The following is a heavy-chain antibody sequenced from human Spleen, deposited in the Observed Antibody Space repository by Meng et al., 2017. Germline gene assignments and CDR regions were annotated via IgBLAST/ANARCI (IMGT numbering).Heavy chain of an antibody. CDR1: GYTFTSYA. V-gene: IGHV1-3*01. J-gene: IGHJ4*02. D-gene: IGHD6-25*01. CDR2: INAGNGNT. CDR3: ARDEDISAAGKLFGDY. Sequence: VPLVASGACVQKPGAPVKVSCKASGYTFTSYAMHWVRQAPGQRLEWMGWINAGNGNTKYSQKFQGRVTITRDTSASTAYMELSSLRSEDTAVYYCARDEDISAAGKLFGDYWGQGTLVTVSS.